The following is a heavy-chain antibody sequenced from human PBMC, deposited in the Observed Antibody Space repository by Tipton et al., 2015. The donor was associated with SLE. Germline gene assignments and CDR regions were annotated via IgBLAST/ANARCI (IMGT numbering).Heavy chain of an antibody. J-gene: IGHJ4*02. Sequence: TLSLTCVVSGGSINNNNWWGWVRQVPGKGLEWIGQIYHDGRTMYNPSLQSRVTISVDKSKNQFSLRLNSLTAADTAVYYCARVSYIVTTVRGFDSWGQGTLVTVSS. CDR1: GGSINNNNW. CDR3: ARVSYIVTTVRGFDS. V-gene: IGHV4-4*02. CDR2: IYHDGRT. D-gene: IGHD4-17*01.